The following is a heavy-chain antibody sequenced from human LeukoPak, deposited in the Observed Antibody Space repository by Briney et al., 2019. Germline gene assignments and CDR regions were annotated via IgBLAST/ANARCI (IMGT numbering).Heavy chain of an antibody. CDR1: GYTFTGNY. D-gene: IGHD3-10*01. Sequence: SVKVSCKASGYTFTGNYIHWVRQAPGQGLEWMGWIIPIFGTANYAQKFQGRVTITTDESTSTAYMELSSLRSEDTAVYYCARTALSVVGGEFWFDPWGQGTLVTVSS. CDR3: ARTALSVVGGEFWFDP. CDR2: IIPIFGTA. J-gene: IGHJ5*02. V-gene: IGHV1-69*05.